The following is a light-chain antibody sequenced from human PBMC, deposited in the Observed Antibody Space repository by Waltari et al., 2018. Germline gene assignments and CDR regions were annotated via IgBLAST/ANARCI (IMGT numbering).Light chain of an antibody. V-gene: IGLV2-14*03. CDR3: TSQTLDSLVL. CDR2: DVT. Sequence: QSALTQPASVSGSPGQSITISCSGVGSAVGASDSVSWYQHHPGKAPQVIIYDVTNRPSGVSARFSASKSANTASLTISGLQPEDEADYYCTSQTLDSLVLFGGGTRLTVL. J-gene: IGLJ2*01. CDR1: GSAVGASDS.